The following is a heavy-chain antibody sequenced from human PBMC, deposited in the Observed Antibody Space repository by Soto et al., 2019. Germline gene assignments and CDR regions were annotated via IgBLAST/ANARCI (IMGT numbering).Heavy chain of an antibody. D-gene: IGHD3-3*01. CDR1: GVSISSGGYY. V-gene: IGHV4-31*03. Sequence: LSLTCTVSGVSISSGGYYWSWIRQHPGKGLEWIGYIYYSGSTYYNPSLKSRVTISVDTSKNQFSLKLSSVTAADTAVYYCARAFGFLEWLSPGYYYGMDVWGQGTTVTVSS. CDR3: ARAFGFLEWLSPGYYYGMDV. CDR2: IYYSGST. J-gene: IGHJ6*02.